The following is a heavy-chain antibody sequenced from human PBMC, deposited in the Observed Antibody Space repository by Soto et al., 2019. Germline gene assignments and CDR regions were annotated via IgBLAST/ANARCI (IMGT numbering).Heavy chain of an antibody. Sequence: SETLSLTCTVSGGSISSSSYYWGWIRQPPGKGLEWIGSIYYSGSTYYNPSLKSRVTISVDTSKNQFSLKLSSVTAADTAVYYCARHSGSSWPHPYYYYYMDVWGKGTTVTVSS. D-gene: IGHD6-13*01. V-gene: IGHV4-39*01. CDR2: IYYSGST. J-gene: IGHJ6*03. CDR3: ARHSGSSWPHPYYYYYMDV. CDR1: GGSISSSSYY.